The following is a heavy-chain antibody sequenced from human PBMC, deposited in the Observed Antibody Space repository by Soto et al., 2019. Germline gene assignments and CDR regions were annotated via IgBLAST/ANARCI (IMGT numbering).Heavy chain of an antibody. J-gene: IGHJ4*02. CDR1: GGPISSHY. CDR2: IYLSGNT. V-gene: IGHV4-4*07. Sequence: QVQLQESGPGLVKPSETLSLTCTVSGGPISSHYWSWIRQPAGKGLEWIGRIYLSGNTKINPSLKNRVTMSVDASKNQFSLNLKSVTAADTAVYYCAKELKPYNSGWYFALSGGQGTLVTVSS. D-gene: IGHD6-19*01. CDR3: AKELKPYNSGWYFALS.